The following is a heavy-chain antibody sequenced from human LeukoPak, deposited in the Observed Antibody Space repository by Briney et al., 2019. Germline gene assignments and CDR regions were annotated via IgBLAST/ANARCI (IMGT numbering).Heavy chain of an antibody. Sequence: GGSLRLSCAASGFTFSSYGMHWVRQAPGKGLEWVAFIRYDGSNKYYADSVKGRFTISRDNAKNSLYLQMNSLRAEDTAVYYCARDHRYGGLFDYWGQGTLVTVSS. V-gene: IGHV3-30*02. D-gene: IGHD4-17*01. CDR3: ARDHRYGGLFDY. CDR2: IRYDGSNK. J-gene: IGHJ4*02. CDR1: GFTFSSYG.